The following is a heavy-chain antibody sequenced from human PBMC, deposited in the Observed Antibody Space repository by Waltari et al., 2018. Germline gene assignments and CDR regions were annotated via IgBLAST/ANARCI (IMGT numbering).Heavy chain of an antibody. D-gene: IGHD3-10*01. CDR1: GDSISSSPYY. CDR3: AKSRAGPVNWFDS. Sequence: QLQLQESGPGLVKPSETLSLTCTVSGDSISSSPYYWGWHRQPPGEGLEWIANVYYNGNIYYNPSLMSQVTISTDTSKNQFSLKLTFVTAADTAMYYCAKSRAGPVNWFDSWGQGTLVTVS. CDR2: VYYNGNI. V-gene: IGHV4-39*01. J-gene: IGHJ5*01.